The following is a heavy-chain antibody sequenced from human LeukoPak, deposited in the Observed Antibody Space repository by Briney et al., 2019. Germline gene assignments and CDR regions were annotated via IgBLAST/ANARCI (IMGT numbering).Heavy chain of an antibody. Sequence: SETLSLTCTVSGGSISSGGYYWSWIRQPAGKGLEWIGRIYTSGSTDYNPSLKSRVTISFDTSKNQFSLKLSSVTDADTAVYYCARERSGSYDEHFDYWGQGTLVTVSS. J-gene: IGHJ4*02. CDR1: GGSISSGGYY. CDR2: IYTSGST. D-gene: IGHD3-10*01. CDR3: ARERSGSYDEHFDY. V-gene: IGHV4-61*02.